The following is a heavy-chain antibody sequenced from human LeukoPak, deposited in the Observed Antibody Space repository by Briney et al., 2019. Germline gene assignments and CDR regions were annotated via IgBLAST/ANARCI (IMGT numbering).Heavy chain of an antibody. D-gene: IGHD1-7*01. CDR2: ISSSGSTI. CDR3: ARLGGETTRFDL. J-gene: IGHJ5*02. V-gene: IGHV3-48*03. CDR1: GFTFSSYE. Sequence: GGSLRLSCAASGFTFSSYEMNWVRQAPGKGLEWVSYISSSGSTIYYADSVKGRFTISRDNAKNSLYLQMDSLRVEDTAVYYCARLGGETTRFDLWGQGVLVTVSS.